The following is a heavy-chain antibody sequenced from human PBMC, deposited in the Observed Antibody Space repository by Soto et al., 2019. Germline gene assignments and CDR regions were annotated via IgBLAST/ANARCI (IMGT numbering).Heavy chain of an antibody. J-gene: IGHJ1*01. CDR2: IKQDGSEK. D-gene: IGHD2-15*01. Sequence: ESGGGLVQPGGSLRLSCAASGFTFSSYWMSWVRQAPGKGLEWVANIKQDGSEKYYVDSVKGRFTISRDNVKNSLYLQMNSLRAEDTAVYYCARDGDCSGGSCYEYFQHWGQGTLVTVSS. CDR3: ARDGDCSGGSCYEYFQH. CDR1: GFTFSSYW. V-gene: IGHV3-7*01.